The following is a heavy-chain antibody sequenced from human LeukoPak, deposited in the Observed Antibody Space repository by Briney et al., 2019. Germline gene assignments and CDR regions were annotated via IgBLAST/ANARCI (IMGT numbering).Heavy chain of an antibody. D-gene: IGHD2-15*01. CDR1: GYTFTSYY. CDR3: AREGKDIVVVVAATWDY. J-gene: IGHJ4*02. CDR2: INPSGGST. Sequence: ASVKVSCKASGYTFTSYYMHWVRQAPGQGLEWMGIINPSGGSTSYAQKLQGRVTMTRDTSTSTVYMELSSLRSEDTAVYYCAREGKDIVVVVAATWDYWGQGTLVTVSS. V-gene: IGHV1-46*01.